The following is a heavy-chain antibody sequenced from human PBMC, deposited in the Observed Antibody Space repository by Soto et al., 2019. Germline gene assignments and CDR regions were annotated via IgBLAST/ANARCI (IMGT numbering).Heavy chain of an antibody. V-gene: IGHV4-31*03. Sequence: QVQLQESGPGLVRPSQTLSLTCTVSGDSISSGAYYWSWIRQHPGKGLEWIGYIHYSGTTYYNPSLKSRVTISVDTSKNQFSLNLSSVTSADTAVFYCARAGGYSGYETFDYWGQGTLVTVSS. CDR3: ARAGGYSGYETFDY. D-gene: IGHD5-12*01. CDR1: GDSISSGAYY. J-gene: IGHJ4*02. CDR2: IHYSGTT.